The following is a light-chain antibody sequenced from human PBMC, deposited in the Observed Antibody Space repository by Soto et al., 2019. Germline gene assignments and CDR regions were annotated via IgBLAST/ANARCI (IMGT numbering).Light chain of an antibody. CDR3: QQRSTPLT. V-gene: IGKV3-11*01. CDR1: QSVSSY. Sequence: EIVLTQSPATLSLSPGERATLSCSVSQSVSSYLAWYQQKPGQAPRLLIYDASSSATSITARFSGSGSRTDFTLTISSLQTEDFAVYYCQQRSTPLTFGGGTKVELK. CDR2: DAS. J-gene: IGKJ4*01.